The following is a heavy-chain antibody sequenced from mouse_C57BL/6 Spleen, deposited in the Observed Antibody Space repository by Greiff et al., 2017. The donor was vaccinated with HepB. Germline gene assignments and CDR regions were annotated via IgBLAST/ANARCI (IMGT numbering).Heavy chain of an antibody. CDR2: IWRGGST. J-gene: IGHJ4*01. V-gene: IGHV2-5*01. CDR3: AKREKAVVAAYYAMDY. D-gene: IGHD1-1*01. CDR1: GFSLTSYG. Sequence: QVQLQQSGPGLVQPSQSLSITCTVSGFSLTSYGVHWVRQSPGKGLEWLGVIWRGGSTDYNAAFMSRLSITKDNSKSQVFFKMNSLQADDTAIYYCAKREKAVVAAYYAMDYWGQGTSVTVSS.